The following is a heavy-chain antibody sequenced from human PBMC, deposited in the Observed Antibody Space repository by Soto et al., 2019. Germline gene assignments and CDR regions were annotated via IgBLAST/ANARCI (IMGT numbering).Heavy chain of an antibody. Sequence: QVQLVQSGAEVKRPGSSVKVSCEASGGTFSSLGFTWVRQAPGQGLEWMGGIIPISGRTTFAPKFLGRVTITADESTRTTYMELTALTSDDTAICYCATRGTQGRWLEFADYWGQGTLVTVSS. D-gene: IGHD5-12*01. V-gene: IGHV1-69*01. CDR3: ATRGTQGRWLEFADY. J-gene: IGHJ4*02. CDR2: IIPISGRT. CDR1: GGTFSSLG.